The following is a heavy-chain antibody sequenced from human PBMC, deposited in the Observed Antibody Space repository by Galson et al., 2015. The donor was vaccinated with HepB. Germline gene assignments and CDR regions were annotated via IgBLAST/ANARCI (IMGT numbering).Heavy chain of an antibody. CDR2: IYWDDDK. CDR1: GFSLSTSGVG. V-gene: IGHV2-5*02. CDR3: AHRGRYYYDSSGYRWGYLNAFDI. Sequence: PALVKPTQTLTLTCTFSGFSLSTSGVGVGWIRQPPGKALEWLALIYWDDDKRYSPSLKSRLTITKDTSKNQVVLTMTNMDPVDTATYYCAHRGRYYYDSSGYRWGYLNAFDIWGQGTMVTVSS. D-gene: IGHD3-22*01. J-gene: IGHJ3*02.